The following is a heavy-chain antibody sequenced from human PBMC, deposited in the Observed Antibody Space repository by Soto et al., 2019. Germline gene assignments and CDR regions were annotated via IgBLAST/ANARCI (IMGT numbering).Heavy chain of an antibody. D-gene: IGHD3-22*01. J-gene: IGHJ3*02. CDR2: ISAYNGNT. V-gene: IGHV1-18*01. Sequence: ASVKVSCKASGYTFTSYGISWVRQAPGQGLEWMGWISAYNGNTNYAQKLQGRVTMTSDTSTSTAYMELRSLRSDDTAVYYCARSTTYYYDSSGKQGAFDIWGQGTMVTVSS. CDR3: ARSTTYYYDSSGKQGAFDI. CDR1: GYTFTSYG.